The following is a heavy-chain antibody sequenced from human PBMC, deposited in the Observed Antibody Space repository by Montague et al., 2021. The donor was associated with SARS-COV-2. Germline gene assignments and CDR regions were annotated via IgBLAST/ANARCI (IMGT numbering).Heavy chain of an antibody. CDR3: ARLGDGVVPSPILGVGPYYSYYYMDV. J-gene: IGHJ6*03. D-gene: IGHD3-10*01. CDR2: IHHGGST. Sequence: SETLSLTCAVHGGSFSTYSWNWIRQPPGKGLEWIGEIHHGGSTNYNPSLKSRVTISAGTSKNQFSLELTSVAAADTAVYYCARLGDGVVPSPILGVGPYYSYYYMDVWGKGTTVTVSS. CDR1: GGSFSTYS. V-gene: IGHV4-34*01.